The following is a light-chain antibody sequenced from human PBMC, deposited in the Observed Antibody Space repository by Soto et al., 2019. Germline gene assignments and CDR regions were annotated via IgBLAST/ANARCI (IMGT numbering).Light chain of an antibody. CDR2: GAS. J-gene: IGKJ4*01. V-gene: IGKV3-15*01. Sequence: IVMTQSPASLSVSPGERATLPCRASQSIGDNLAWYQQKPGQAPRLLIYGASTRATGIPARFSGSGSGTEFTLTISSLQSEDFAVYYCQQYNNWPLTFGGGTKMEIK. CDR3: QQYNNWPLT. CDR1: QSIGDN.